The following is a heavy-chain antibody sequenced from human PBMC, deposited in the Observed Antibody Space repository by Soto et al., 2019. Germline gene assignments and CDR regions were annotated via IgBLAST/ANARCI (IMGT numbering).Heavy chain of an antibody. Sequence: QVQLVESGGGVVQPGRSLRLSCAASGFTFSSYGMYWVRQAPGKGLEWVAVISYDGSNKNYADSVKGRFTISRDNSKNTLYLQMNSLRAEDMAVYYCAKDPTDYGDYRRDYYYYGMDVWGQGTTVTVSS. J-gene: IGHJ6*02. CDR1: GFTFSSYG. CDR3: AKDPTDYGDYRRDYYYYGMDV. D-gene: IGHD4-17*01. V-gene: IGHV3-30*18. CDR2: ISYDGSNK.